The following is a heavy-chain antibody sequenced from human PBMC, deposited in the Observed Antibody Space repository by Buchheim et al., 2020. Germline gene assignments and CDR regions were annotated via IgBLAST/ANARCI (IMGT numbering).Heavy chain of an antibody. CDR3: VRVAPNYYYDY. Sequence: EVQLVESGGGLVQPGGSVRLSCAASGFTFSAHNMDWVRQAPGKGLQWVGRIRDKANSYTTQYATSVKGRFTISGDDSKTSVYLQMDSLKTEDTAVYYCVRVAPNYYYDYWGQGTL. CDR2: IRDKANSYTT. D-gene: IGHD5-12*01. V-gene: IGHV3-72*01. CDR1: GFTFSAHN. J-gene: IGHJ4*02.